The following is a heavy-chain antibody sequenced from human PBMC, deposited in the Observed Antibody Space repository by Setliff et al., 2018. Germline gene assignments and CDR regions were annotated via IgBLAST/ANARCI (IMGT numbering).Heavy chain of an antibody. D-gene: IGHD3-10*01. CDR1: GGSFSGYY. CDR3: SARSRLWFGDYFDY. V-gene: IGHV4-34*01. CDR2: INHSGST. J-gene: IGHJ4*02. Sequence: PSETLSLTCAVYGGSFSGYYWSWIRQPPGKGLEWIGEINHSGSTNYNPSLKSRVTISVDTSKNQFSLKLSSVTAADTAVYYCSARSRLWFGDYFDYWGQGTLVTVSS.